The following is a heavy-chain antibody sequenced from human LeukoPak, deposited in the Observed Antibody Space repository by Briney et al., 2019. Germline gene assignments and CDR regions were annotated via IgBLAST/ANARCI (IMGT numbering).Heavy chain of an antibody. CDR1: GFTFSSYE. CDR2: ISSSGSTI. V-gene: IGHV3-48*03. Sequence: PGGSLRLSCAASGFTFSSYEMNWVRQATEKGLEWISYISSSGSTIYYADSVKGRFTISRDNAKNSLYLQMNSLRAEDTAVYYCARAHYYDSSAFDYWGQGTLVTVSS. D-gene: IGHD3-22*01. CDR3: ARAHYYDSSAFDY. J-gene: IGHJ4*02.